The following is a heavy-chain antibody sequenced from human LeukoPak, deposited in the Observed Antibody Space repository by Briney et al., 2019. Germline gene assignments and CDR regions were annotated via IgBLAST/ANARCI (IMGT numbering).Heavy chain of an antibody. CDR2: VSYSGTT. Sequence: SETLSLTCTVSGGSISGYYWSWIRQPPGKGLEWLGYVSYSGTTNYNPSLKSRVTISLYTSKNQFSLKLSSVTAADTAVYYCARHGSDWGFDLWGRGTLVTVSS. V-gene: IGHV4-59*08. J-gene: IGHJ2*01. D-gene: IGHD6-19*01. CDR3: ARHGSDWGFDL. CDR1: GGSISGYY.